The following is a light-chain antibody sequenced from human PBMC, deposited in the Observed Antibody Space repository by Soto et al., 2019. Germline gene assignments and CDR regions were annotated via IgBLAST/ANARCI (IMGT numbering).Light chain of an antibody. V-gene: IGKV3-20*01. CDR3: QQYNSYSPTWT. CDR1: QSVSSSY. Sequence: EIVLTQSPGTLSLSPGERATLSCRASQSVSSSYLAWYQQKPGQPPRLLIYGASSRATGIPDRLSGSGYGTEFTLNISNLQPHDFATYYCQQYNSYSPTWTFGQGTKVDIK. J-gene: IGKJ1*01. CDR2: GAS.